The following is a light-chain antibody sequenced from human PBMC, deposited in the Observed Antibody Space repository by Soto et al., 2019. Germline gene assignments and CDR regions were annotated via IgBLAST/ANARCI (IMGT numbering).Light chain of an antibody. V-gene: IGLV2-14*01. CDR1: SSDVGGSDY. CDR2: EVF. J-gene: IGLJ1*01. CDR3: NSYRLTTTPSV. Sequence: HSALTQPASVSGSPGQSITISCTGTSSDVGGSDYVSWYQHYPGKAPKLIIYEVFNRPSGVSSRFSGSKSGNTATLTISGLRAEDEADYFCNSYRLTTTPSVFGIGTKVTVL.